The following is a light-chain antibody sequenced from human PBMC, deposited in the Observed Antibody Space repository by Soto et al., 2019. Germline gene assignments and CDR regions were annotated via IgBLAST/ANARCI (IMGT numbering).Light chain of an antibody. CDR1: QSVRSN. Sequence: ETVMTQSPATLSLSPGERATLSCRASQSVRSNLAWYQQKPGRAPRLIIYGASTRSTGIPARFSGSGSRTGFTPTIISLQPEAFAIYFCQQYNDWPPITFGGGTKVEI. CDR2: GAS. J-gene: IGKJ4*01. CDR3: QQYNDWPPIT. V-gene: IGKV3-15*01.